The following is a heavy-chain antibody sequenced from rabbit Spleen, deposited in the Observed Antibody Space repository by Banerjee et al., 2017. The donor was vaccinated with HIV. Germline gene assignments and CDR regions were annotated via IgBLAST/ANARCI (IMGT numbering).Heavy chain of an antibody. CDR3: ARESGGNWDL. CDR2: IAISSGST. J-gene: IGHJ4*01. Sequence: QEQLVESGGGLVQPGGSLKLSCKASGFDFSSYGVSWVRQAPGKGLEWITCIAISSGSTYYASWAKGRFSISKTSSTTVTLQMTSLTAADTATYFCARESGGNWDLWGQGTLVTVS. CDR1: GFDFSSYG. V-gene: IGHV1S45*01. D-gene: IGHD1-1*01.